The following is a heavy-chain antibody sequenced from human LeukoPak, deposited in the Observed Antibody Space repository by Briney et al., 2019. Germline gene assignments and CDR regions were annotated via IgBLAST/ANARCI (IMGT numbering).Heavy chain of an antibody. D-gene: IGHD3-22*01. CDR2: IYHTGST. Sequence: SQTLSLTCAVSGGSINSGDYSWSWIRQPPGKGLEWIGYIYHTGSTYYNPSLKSRVTISADRSKNQFSLKLSSVTAADTAVYYCARGYYDSSGYDYWGQGTLVTVSS. CDR3: ARGYYDSSGYDY. V-gene: IGHV4-30-2*01. J-gene: IGHJ4*02. CDR1: GGSINSGDYS.